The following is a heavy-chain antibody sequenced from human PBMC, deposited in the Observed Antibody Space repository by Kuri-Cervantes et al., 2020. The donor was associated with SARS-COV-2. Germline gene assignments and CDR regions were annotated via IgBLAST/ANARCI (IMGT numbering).Heavy chain of an antibody. CDR1: GGSISSIDDY. J-gene: IGHJ6*02. CDR3: ARRGKGSSWRYGMDV. Sequence: SETLSLTCTISGGSISSIDDYWGWIRQPPGKGLGWIGSIYYSGSTYYNSSLKSRVTISVDTSKNQFSLKLSSVTAADTAVYYCARRGKGSSWRYGMDVWGQGTTVTVSS. D-gene: IGHD6-13*01. CDR2: IYYSGST. V-gene: IGHV4-39*07.